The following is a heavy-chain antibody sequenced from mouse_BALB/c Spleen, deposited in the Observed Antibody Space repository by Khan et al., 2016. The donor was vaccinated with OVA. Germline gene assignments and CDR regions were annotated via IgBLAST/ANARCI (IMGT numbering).Heavy chain of an antibody. D-gene: IGHD2-4*01. CDR2: IWSGGST. V-gene: IGHV2-2*02. J-gene: IGHJ3*01. CDR3: ARNYDYDEGLAY. Sequence: VQLQESGPGLVQPSQSLSITCTVSGFSLTYYGVHWVRQSPGKGLEWLGVIWSGGSTDYNAAFISRLNIRKDNSKSQAFFKMNSRQVNDTAIYYCARNYDYDEGLAYWGQGTLVTVSA. CDR1: GFSLTYYG.